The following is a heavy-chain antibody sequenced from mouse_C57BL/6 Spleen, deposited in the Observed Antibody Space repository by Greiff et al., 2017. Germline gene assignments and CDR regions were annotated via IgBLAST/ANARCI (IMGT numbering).Heavy chain of an antibody. CDR2: IDPSDSYT. CDR3: ARGYYGSSYGFAY. CDR1: GYTFTSYW. D-gene: IGHD1-1*01. V-gene: IGHV1-50*01. Sequence: QVQLQQPGAELVKPGASVKLSCKASGYTFTSYWMQWVKQRPGQGLEWIGEIDPSDSYTNYNQKFKGKATLTVDKSSSTAYMQLSSLTSEDSAVYYCARGYYGSSYGFAYWGQGTLVTVSA. J-gene: IGHJ3*01.